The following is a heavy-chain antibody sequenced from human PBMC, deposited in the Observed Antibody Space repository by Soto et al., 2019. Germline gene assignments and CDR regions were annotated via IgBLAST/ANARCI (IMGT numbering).Heavy chain of an antibody. V-gene: IGHV3-21*01. CDR2: ISSSSSYI. J-gene: IGHJ4*02. D-gene: IGHD6-6*01. CDR3: ARDCLSGSSCPVDY. Sequence: GGSLRLSCAASGFTFSSYSMNWVRQAPGKGLEWVSSISSSSSYIYYADSVKGRFTISRDNAKNSLYLQMNSLRAEDTAVYYCARDCLSGSSCPVDYWGQGTLVTVSS. CDR1: GFTFSSYS.